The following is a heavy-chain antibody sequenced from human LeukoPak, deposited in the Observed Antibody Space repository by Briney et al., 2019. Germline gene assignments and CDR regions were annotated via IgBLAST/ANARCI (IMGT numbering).Heavy chain of an antibody. D-gene: IGHD6-19*01. CDR1: GFXFSSYE. J-gene: IGHJ4*02. V-gene: IGHV3-48*03. CDR2: ITSSGSII. CDR3: ARSGLPGIAVAADFDY. Sequence: GGSLRLSCGASGFXFSSYEMNWVRQAPGKGLEWVSYITSSGSIIYYADSVKGRFTISRDNAKNSLFLQMNSLRAEDTAVYYCARSGLPGIAVAADFDYWGQGTLVTVSS.